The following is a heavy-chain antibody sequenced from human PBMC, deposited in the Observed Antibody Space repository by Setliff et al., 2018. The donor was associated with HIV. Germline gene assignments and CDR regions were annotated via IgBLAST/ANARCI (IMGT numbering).Heavy chain of an antibody. CDR1: GFTFNGYW. Sequence: PGESLKISCAASGFTFNGYWMSWVRQAPGKGLEWVANIKFDGSEKNYVDSVKGRFAISRDNAKQSLHLQMNSLGDEDTAVYYCARDWGNGTWGDYWGQGTLVTVSS. CDR2: IKFDGSEK. J-gene: IGHJ4*02. V-gene: IGHV3-7*01. CDR3: ARDWGNGTWGDY. D-gene: IGHD2-8*01.